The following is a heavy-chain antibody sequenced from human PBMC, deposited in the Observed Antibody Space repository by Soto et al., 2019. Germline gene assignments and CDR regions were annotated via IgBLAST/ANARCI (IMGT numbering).Heavy chain of an antibody. V-gene: IGHV4-30-4*01. CDR3: ARDGGNWFEP. CDR2: ISNSGST. Sequence: QVQLQESGPGLVKPSQTLSLTCTVSGGSIRSGDYYWSWIRQPPGKGLEWIGYISNSGSTYYNLPLKSRLTMSIDTSNNQFSRKLSSVTAADMAVYYCARDGGNWFEPWGQGTMVTVSS. D-gene: IGHD3-10*01. J-gene: IGHJ5*02. CDR1: GGSIRSGDYY.